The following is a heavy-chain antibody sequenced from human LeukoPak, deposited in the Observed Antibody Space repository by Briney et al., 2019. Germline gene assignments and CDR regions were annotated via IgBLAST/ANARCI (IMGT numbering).Heavy chain of an antibody. CDR1: GFTFSSYA. D-gene: IGHD3-22*01. V-gene: IGHV3-30-3*01. CDR2: ISYDGSNK. Sequence: GGSLRLSCAASGFTFSSYAMHWVRQAPGKGLEWVAVISYDGSNKYYADSVKGRFTISRDNSKNTLYLQMNSLRAEDTAVYYCARQYYYDSPYYYYYMDVWGKGTTVTVSS. CDR3: ARQYYYDSPYYYYYMDV. J-gene: IGHJ6*03.